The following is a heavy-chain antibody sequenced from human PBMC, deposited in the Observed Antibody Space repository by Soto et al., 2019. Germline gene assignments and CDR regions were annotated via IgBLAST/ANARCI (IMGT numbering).Heavy chain of an antibody. J-gene: IGHJ6*02. CDR3: ARGYHGSGSRHGMDV. Sequence: EVQLVESGGGLVQPGGSLRLSCAASGFTFSSYDMHRVRQAAGEGLEWVSAIGVAGDTYYPGSVEGRFTISRENAKNSLYLQMNRLRPGDTAVYYCARGYHGSGSRHGMDVWGQGTTVTVSS. V-gene: IGHV3-13*04. CDR2: IGVAGDT. D-gene: IGHD3-10*01. CDR1: GFTFSSYD.